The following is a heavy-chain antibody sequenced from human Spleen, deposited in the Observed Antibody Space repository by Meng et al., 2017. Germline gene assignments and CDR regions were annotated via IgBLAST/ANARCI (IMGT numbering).Heavy chain of an antibody. J-gene: IGHJ5*01. Sequence: QAQLVKSGKEVKKPGVSVKVSCKNSGYNFTCYFMHWVRQAPGKGLEWIGRINPGPGGTDHAKKFHGRVAMPSDTSINTAYMELRRLKSDDTAVYFCASGMAVIDSWGQGTLVTVSS. V-gene: IGHV1-2*06. CDR2: INPGPGGT. CDR1: GYNFTCYF. D-gene: IGHD5-24*01. CDR3: ASGMAVIDS.